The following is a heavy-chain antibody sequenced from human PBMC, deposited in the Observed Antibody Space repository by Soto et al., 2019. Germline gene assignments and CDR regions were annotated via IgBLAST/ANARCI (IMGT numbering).Heavy chain of an antibody. V-gene: IGHV1-3*01. CDR1: GYTFTNFG. CDR2: INAGNGNT. J-gene: IGHJ6*02. CDR3: ARDGGYSHGMDV. Sequence: GASVKVSCKTSGYTFTNFGLSWVRQAPGQRLEWMGWINAGNGNTKYSQKFQGRVTITRDTSASTAYMELRSLRSDDTAVYYCARDGGYSHGMDVWGQGTTVTVSS. D-gene: IGHD3-16*01.